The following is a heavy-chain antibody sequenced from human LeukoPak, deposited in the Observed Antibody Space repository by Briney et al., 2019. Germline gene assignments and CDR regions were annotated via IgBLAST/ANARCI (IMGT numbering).Heavy chain of an antibody. CDR1: GGNFSNYV. V-gene: IGHV1-69*13. Sequence: SVKVSCKTSGGNFSNYVISWVRQAPGQGLEWMGGILPISGIADSAQRFQGGVTIIADESTTTAYMELSSLRSEDTAMYYCARDNQYNSDSSDYGGTNFDYWGQGTLVTVSS. J-gene: IGHJ4*02. CDR2: ILPISGIA. D-gene: IGHD3-22*01. CDR3: ARDNQYNSDSSDYGGTNFDY.